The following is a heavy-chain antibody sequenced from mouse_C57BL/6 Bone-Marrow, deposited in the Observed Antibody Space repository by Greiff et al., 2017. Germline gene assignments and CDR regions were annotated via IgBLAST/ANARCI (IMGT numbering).Heavy chain of an antibody. V-gene: IGHV14-3*01. CDR2: IDPANGNT. CDR3: AFYYGSSSFDY. CDR1: GFNIKNTY. Sequence: EVQGVESVAELVRPGASVKLSCTASGFNIKNTYMHWVKQRPEQGLEWIGRIDPANGNTKYAPKFQGKATITADPSSNTAYLQLSSLTSEDTAIYYCAFYYGSSSFDYWGQGTTLTVSS. D-gene: IGHD1-1*01. J-gene: IGHJ2*01.